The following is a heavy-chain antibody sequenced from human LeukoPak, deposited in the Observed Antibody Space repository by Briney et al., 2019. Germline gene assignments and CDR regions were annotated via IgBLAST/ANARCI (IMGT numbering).Heavy chain of an antibody. Sequence: SGGSLRLSCAVSGFTFNNYGMSWVRQAPGKGLEWVSAISGSGFNTYYADSVKGRFTISRDNAKNSLYLQMNSLRAEDTAVYYCARPGPGYWGQGTLVTVSS. CDR2: ISGSGFNT. CDR3: ARPGPGY. J-gene: IGHJ4*02. V-gene: IGHV3-23*01. D-gene: IGHD1-14*01. CDR1: GFTFNNYG.